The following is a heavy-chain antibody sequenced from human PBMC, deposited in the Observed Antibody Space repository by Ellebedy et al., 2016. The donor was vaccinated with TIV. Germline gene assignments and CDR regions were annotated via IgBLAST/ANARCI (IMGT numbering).Heavy chain of an antibody. V-gene: IGHV5-10-1*01. D-gene: IGHD2-21*02. Sequence: GESLKISCKGSGYSFTSYWISWVRQMPGKGLEWMGRIDPSDSYTNYSPSFQGHVTISADKSISTAYLQWSSLKASDTAMYYCARRSVVTAEPYYFDYWGQGTLVTVSS. CDR3: ARRSVVTAEPYYFDY. CDR2: IDPSDSYT. CDR1: GYSFTSYW. J-gene: IGHJ4*02.